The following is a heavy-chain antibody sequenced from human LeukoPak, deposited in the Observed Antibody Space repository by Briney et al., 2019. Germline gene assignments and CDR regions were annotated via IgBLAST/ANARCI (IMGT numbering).Heavy chain of an antibody. CDR2: INSDGSST. V-gene: IGHV3-74*01. CDR1: GFTFSNYW. CDR3: AREPAIAARLYYYYYYMDV. D-gene: IGHD6-6*01. J-gene: IGHJ6*03. Sequence: GGSLRLSCAASGFTFSNYWMHWVRQAPGKGLVWVSRINSDGSSTSYADSVKGRFTISRDNAKNTLYLQMNSLRAEDTAVYYCAREPAIAARLYYYYYYMDVWGKGTTVTVSS.